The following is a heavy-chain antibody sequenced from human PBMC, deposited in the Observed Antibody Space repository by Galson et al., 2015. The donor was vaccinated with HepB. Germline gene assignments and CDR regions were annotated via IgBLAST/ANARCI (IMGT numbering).Heavy chain of an antibody. CDR1: GYTFSTYD. D-gene: IGHD3-3*01. Sequence: VKVSCKASGYTFSTYDINWVRQAPGQGPEWMGWMNPNRGNTGYAQNFRGRVTMTRDTSISTAYLELTSLTSNDTAVYYCTRAADSDFWSGFRFWGQGTLVIVSS. V-gene: IGHV1-8*01. CDR2: MNPNRGNT. CDR3: TRAADSDFWSGFRF. J-gene: IGHJ4*02.